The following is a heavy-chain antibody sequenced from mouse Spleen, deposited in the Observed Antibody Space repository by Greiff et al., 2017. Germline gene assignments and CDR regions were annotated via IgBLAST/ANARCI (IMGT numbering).Heavy chain of an antibody. V-gene: IGHV5-17*01. Sequence: EVKLVESGGGLVKPGGSLKLSCAASGFTFSDYGMHWVRQAPEKGLEWVAYISSGSSTIYYADTVKGRFTISRDNAKNTLFLQMTSLRSEDTAMYYCARPYYYGSSPHAMDYWGQGTSVTVSS. CDR1: GFTFSDYG. CDR2: ISSGSSTI. CDR3: ARPYYYGSSPHAMDY. J-gene: IGHJ4*01. D-gene: IGHD1-1*01.